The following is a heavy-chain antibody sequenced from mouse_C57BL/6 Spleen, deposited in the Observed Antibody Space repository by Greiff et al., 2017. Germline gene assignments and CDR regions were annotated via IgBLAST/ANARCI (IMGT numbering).Heavy chain of an antibody. CDR3: ARSGDYYDYYAMDY. CDR1: GYAFSSYW. J-gene: IGHJ4*01. D-gene: IGHD1-1*01. Sequence: VQLQESGAELVKPGASVKISCKASGYAFSSYWMNWVKQRPGKGLEWIGQIYPGDGDTNYNGKFKGKATLTADKSSSTAYMQLSSLTSEDSAVYFCARSGDYYDYYAMDYWGQGTSATVSS. CDR2: IYPGDGDT. V-gene: IGHV1-80*01.